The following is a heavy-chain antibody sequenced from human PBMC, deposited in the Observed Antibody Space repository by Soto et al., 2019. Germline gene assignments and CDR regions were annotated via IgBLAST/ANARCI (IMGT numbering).Heavy chain of an antibody. Sequence: SETLSLTCAVYGGSFSGYYWSWIRKPPGKGLEWIGEINHSGSTNYNPPLKSRVTISVDTSKNQFSLKLSSVTAADTAIYYCAREFYYDSSGIGFDSWGQGTLVTVSS. CDR1: GGSFSGYY. J-gene: IGHJ4*02. V-gene: IGHV4-34*01. CDR3: AREFYYDSSGIGFDS. CDR2: INHSGST. D-gene: IGHD3-22*01.